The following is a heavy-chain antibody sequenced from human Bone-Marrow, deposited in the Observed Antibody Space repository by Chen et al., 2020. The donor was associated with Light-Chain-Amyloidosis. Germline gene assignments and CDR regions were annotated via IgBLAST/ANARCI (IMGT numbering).Heavy chain of an antibody. D-gene: IGHD3-3*01. CDR1: EFTFSSYG. J-gene: IGHJ4*02. V-gene: IGHV3-30*18. Sequence: VYLVESGGGVVQPGMSLRLSCTASEFTFSSYGMHWVRQAPGKGLEWVAVISYDGSNKYYADSVKGRFTISRDNSKNTLYLQMNSLRAEDTAVYYCAKDRVRFLEWFSYFDYWGQGTLVTVSS. CDR2: ISYDGSNK. CDR3: AKDRVRFLEWFSYFDY.